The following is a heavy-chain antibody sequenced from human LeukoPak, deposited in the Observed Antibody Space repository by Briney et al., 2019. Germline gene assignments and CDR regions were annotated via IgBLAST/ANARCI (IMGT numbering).Heavy chain of an antibody. Sequence: PSETLSLTCAVYGGSFSGYYWSWIRQPPGKGLEWIGYIYTSGSTNYNPSLKSRVTISVDTSKNQFSLKLSSVTAADTAVYYCARRRSYYDFWSGYYYYYYYMDVWGKGTTVTVSS. CDR1: GGSFSGYY. V-gene: IGHV4-4*09. J-gene: IGHJ6*03. CDR2: IYTSGST. CDR3: ARRRSYYDFWSGYYYYYYYMDV. D-gene: IGHD3-3*01.